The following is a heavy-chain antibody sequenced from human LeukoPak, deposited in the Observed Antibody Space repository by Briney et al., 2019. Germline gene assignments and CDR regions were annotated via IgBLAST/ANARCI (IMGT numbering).Heavy chain of an antibody. CDR1: GFTFSSYW. D-gene: IGHD6-13*01. Sequence: GGSLRLSCAASGFTFSSYWMSWVRQAPGKGLEWVANIKQDGSEKYYVDSVKGRFTISRDNAKNSLYLQMNSLRAEDTAEYYCARGLYSSSWYVDYYYYYYMDVWGKGTTVTVSS. CDR2: IKQDGSEK. J-gene: IGHJ6*03. V-gene: IGHV3-7*01. CDR3: ARGLYSSSWYVDYYYYYYMDV.